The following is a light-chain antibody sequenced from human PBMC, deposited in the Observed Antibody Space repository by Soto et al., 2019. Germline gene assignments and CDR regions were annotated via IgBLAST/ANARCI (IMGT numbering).Light chain of an antibody. CDR1: QSVRTY. J-gene: IGKJ5*01. Sequence: DSGLTNCPGTLSLSPGVRATLACRSSQSVRTYLAWYQQKRGQAPRLLMYDASNRASGVPARFSGSGSGTDFTLTISSLDPEDFAVYYCQQRNNWPKVTFGQGSRLEIK. CDR2: DAS. CDR3: QQRNNWPKVT. V-gene: IGKV3-11*01.